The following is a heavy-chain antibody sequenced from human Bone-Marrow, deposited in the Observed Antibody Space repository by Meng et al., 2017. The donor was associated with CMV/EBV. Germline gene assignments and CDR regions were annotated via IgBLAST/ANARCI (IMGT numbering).Heavy chain of an antibody. CDR3: ARNRLLWFGELFGGYNWFDP. CDR1: SGYY. J-gene: IGHJ5*02. V-gene: IGHV4-34*01. D-gene: IGHD3-10*01. CDR2: INHSGST. Sequence: SGYYWSWIRQPPGKGLEWIGEINHSGSTNYNPSLKSRVTISVDTSKNQFSLKLSSVTAADTAVYYCARNRLLWFGELFGGYNWFDPWGQGTLVTVSS.